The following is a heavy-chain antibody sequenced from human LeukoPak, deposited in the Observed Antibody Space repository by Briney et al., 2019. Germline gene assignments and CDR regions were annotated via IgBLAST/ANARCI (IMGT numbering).Heavy chain of an antibody. CDR1: GFTFSDYY. V-gene: IGHV3-11*01. CDR2: ISSSGSTI. CDR3: ANDRESYRD. D-gene: IGHD1-26*01. J-gene: IGHJ4*02. Sequence: RSGGSLRLSCAASGFTFSDYYMSWIRQAPGKGLEWVSYISSSGSTIYYADSVKGRFTISRDNSKNTLYLQMNSLRAEDTAVYYCANDRESYRDWGQGTLVTVSS.